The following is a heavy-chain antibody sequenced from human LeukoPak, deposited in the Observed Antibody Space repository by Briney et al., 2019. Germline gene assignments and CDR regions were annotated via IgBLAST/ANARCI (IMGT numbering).Heavy chain of an antibody. CDR1: GFAFGGYS. CDR3: ARGVGATHFDC. D-gene: IGHD1-26*01. V-gene: IGHV3-21*06. J-gene: IGHJ4*02. CDR2: ISTTSTSI. Sequence: GGSLRLSCAASGFAFGGYSMNWVRQAPGRGPEWVSLISTTSTSIYYADSVRGRFTISRDNARNSLYLQMNSLRAEDTAVYYCARGVGATHFDCWGQGTLVTVSP.